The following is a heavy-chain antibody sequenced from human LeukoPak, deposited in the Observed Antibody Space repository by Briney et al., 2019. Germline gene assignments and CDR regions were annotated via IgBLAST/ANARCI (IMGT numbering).Heavy chain of an antibody. CDR1: GYSISSGYY. Sequence: SETLSLTCAVSGYSISSGYYWGWFRQPPGKGLEWIACIYHSGSTYYNPSLKSRVTMSFDTSKHQFSLRLTSLTAADTAVYYCARQGGSSSPYYFYYIDVWGKGTTVTVSS. CDR3: ARQGGSSSPYYFYYIDV. V-gene: IGHV4-38-2*01. D-gene: IGHD6-13*01. J-gene: IGHJ6*03. CDR2: IYHSGST.